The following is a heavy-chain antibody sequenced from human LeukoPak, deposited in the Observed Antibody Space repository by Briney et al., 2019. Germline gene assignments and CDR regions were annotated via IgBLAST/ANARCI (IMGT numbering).Heavy chain of an antibody. CDR3: AKGSYYDSSGSFYFDY. V-gene: IGHV3-7*03. CDR2: IKQDGSKK. CDR1: GFPFSSYW. Sequence: GGSLRLSCVASGFPFSSYWMTWVRQAPGKGLEWVANIKQDGSKKSYVDSVKGRFTISRDNSKNTLYVQVNSLGTEDTAAYYCAKGSYYDSSGSFYFDYWGQGTLVTVSS. D-gene: IGHD3-22*01. J-gene: IGHJ4*02.